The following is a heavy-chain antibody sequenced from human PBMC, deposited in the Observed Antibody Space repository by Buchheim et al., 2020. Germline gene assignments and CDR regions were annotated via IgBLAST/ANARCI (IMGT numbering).Heavy chain of an antibody. Sequence: VQLVESGGGLVQPGGSLRLSCAASGFTFSSYSMNWVRQAPGKGLEWVAVISYDGSNKYYADSVKGRFTISRDNSKNTLYLQMNSLRAEDTAVYYCARGYDDSTLDYWGQGTL. J-gene: IGHJ4*02. V-gene: IGHV3-30*03. CDR1: GFTFSSYS. D-gene: IGHD3-22*01. CDR3: ARGYDDSTLDY. CDR2: ISYDGSNK.